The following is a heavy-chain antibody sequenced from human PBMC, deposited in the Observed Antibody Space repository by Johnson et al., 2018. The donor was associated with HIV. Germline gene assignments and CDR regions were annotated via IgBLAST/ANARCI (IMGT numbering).Heavy chain of an antibody. D-gene: IGHD6-6*01. V-gene: IGHV3-20*04. CDR2: INWNGGST. J-gene: IGHJ3*02. CDR3: ARDGRGEQLVDQGDAFDI. CDR1: GFIFDDHG. Sequence: VQLVESGGGVVRPGGSLRLSCAASGFIFDDHGMTWVRQAPGKGLEWVSGINWNGGSTAYGDSVKGRFTISRDNAKNSLYLQMNSLRAEDTALYFCARDGRGEQLVDQGDAFDIWGQGTMVTVSS.